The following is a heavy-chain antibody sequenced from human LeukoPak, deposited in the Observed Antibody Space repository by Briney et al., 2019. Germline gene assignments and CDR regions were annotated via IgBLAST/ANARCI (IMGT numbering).Heavy chain of an antibody. J-gene: IGHJ4*02. D-gene: IGHD3-10*01. CDR1: GYTFTSYY. V-gene: IGHV1-46*01. CDR3: AREENTMVRGVTSFDY. Sequence: ASVKVSCKASGYTFTSYYMHWVRQASGQGLEWMGIINPSGGSTSYAQKFQGRVTMTRDMSTSTVYMELSSLRSEDTAVYYCAREENTMVRGVTSFDYWGQGTLVTVSS. CDR2: INPSGGST.